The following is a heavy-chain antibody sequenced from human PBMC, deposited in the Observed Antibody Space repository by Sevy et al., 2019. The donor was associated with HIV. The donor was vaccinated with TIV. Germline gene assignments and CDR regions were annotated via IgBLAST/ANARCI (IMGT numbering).Heavy chain of an antibody. CDR3: ARGTRDGYKPYFDS. CDR2: ICYNGNT. D-gene: IGHD5-12*01. CDR1: DGTMSSYY. J-gene: IGHJ4*02. V-gene: IGHV4-59*01. Sequence: SETLSLTCTVSDGTMSSYYLSWVRQAPGKGLEWVGYICYNGNTNYTHSLESRVTMSIHTSMKQVSLKLRSVTAADTAMYYCARGTRDGYKPYFDSWGQGTLVTVSS.